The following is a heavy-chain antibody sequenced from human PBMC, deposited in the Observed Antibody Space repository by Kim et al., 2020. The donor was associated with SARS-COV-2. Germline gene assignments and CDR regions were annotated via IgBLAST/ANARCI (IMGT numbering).Heavy chain of an antibody. CDR3: AKDRIFGDDSSGYWSDGFGS. D-gene: IGHD3-22*01. CDR2: ICDGGGNP. CDR1: GFTFSNYA. J-gene: IGHJ4*02. Sequence: GGSLRLSCAASGFTFSNYAMSWVRQAPGKGLEWVAAICDGGGNPYYADSVKGRFTISRDNSKNTLYLQMNSLRAEDTAVYYCAKDRIFGDDSSGYWSDGFGSWGQGTLVTVSS. V-gene: IGHV3-23*01.